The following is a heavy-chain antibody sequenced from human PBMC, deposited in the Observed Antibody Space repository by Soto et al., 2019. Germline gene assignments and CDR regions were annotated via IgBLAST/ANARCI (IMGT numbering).Heavy chain of an antibody. CDR3: TSLGARRFFDSFDG. V-gene: IGHV3-48*01. D-gene: IGHD3-3*01. CDR1: GITFSSYA. CDR2: ISSETGSV. Sequence: PGGSLRLSCAVSGITFSSYAMTWVRQAPGKGLEWVSYISSETGSVYYADSVKGRFTISRDNAKTSLFLQMNSLRAEDTTVYYCTSLGARRFFDSFDGGGQGTLVTVSS. J-gene: IGHJ4*02.